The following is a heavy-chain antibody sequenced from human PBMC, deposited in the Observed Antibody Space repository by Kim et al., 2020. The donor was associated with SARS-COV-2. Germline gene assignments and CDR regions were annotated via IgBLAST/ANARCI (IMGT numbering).Heavy chain of an antibody. D-gene: IGHD3-22*01. CDR3: AKEYDYSAYYVGLGY. V-gene: IGHV3-30*02. Sequence: DYLTGRVTISRDNSKNTLSLQLNSLRAEDTAVYYCAKEYDYSAYYVGLGYWGQGTLVTVSS. J-gene: IGHJ4*02.